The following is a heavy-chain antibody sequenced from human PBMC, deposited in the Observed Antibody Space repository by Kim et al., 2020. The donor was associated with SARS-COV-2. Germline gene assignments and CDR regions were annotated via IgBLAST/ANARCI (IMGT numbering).Heavy chain of an antibody. D-gene: IGHD2-2*01. CDR3: HATHCSSTSCYGDAFDI. V-gene: IGHV3-33*01. CDR1: GFTFSSYG. CDR2: IWYDGSNK. J-gene: IGHJ3*02. Sequence: GGSLRLSCAASGFTFSSYGMHWVRQAPGKGLEWVAVIWYDGSNKYYADSVKGRFTISRDNSKNTLYLQMNSLRAEDTAVYYCHATHCSSTSCYGDAFDIWGQGTMVTVSS.